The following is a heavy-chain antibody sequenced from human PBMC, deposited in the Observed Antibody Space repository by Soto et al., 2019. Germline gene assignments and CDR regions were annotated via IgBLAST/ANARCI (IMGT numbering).Heavy chain of an antibody. Sequence: QVQLQESDPGLVKPSETLSLTCSVSDGSVSSGIYYWSWIRQPPGKGLEWIGYIHFSGSITYNPSLKSRVTMSLDTSKNQLSLKLSSVTAADTAVYYCGRGGDAYKMGRDWGQGTLVTVSS. V-gene: IGHV4-61*01. J-gene: IGHJ4*02. CDR2: IHFSGSI. CDR3: GRGGDAYKMGRD. D-gene: IGHD3-10*01. CDR1: DGSVSSGIYY.